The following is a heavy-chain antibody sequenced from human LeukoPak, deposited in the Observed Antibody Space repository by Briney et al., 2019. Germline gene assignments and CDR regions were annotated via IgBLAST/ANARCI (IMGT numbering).Heavy chain of an antibody. CDR3: ASAYYDFWSGSPLSYYYYGMDV. Sequence: PSETLSLTCTVSGGSISSYYWSWIRQPPGNGLEWIGYIYYSGSTNYNPSLKSRVTISVDTSKNQFSLKLSSVTAADTAVYYCASAYYDFWSGSPLSYYYYGMDVWGQGTTVTVSS. D-gene: IGHD3-3*01. J-gene: IGHJ6*02. CDR2: IYYSGST. CDR1: GGSISSYY. V-gene: IGHV4-59*01.